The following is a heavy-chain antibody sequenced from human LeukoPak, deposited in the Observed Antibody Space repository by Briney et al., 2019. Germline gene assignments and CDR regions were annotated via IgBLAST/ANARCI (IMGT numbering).Heavy chain of an antibody. CDR3: AKQGEIRQDYYMDV. CDR1: GGSTSSYG. CDR2: IIPVFGTA. Sequence: SVKVSCKASGGSTSSYGISWVRQAPGQGLEWMGRIIPVFGTANYAQKFQDRVTITADTVSNTAYMELTSLTSEDTAVYFCAKQGEIRQDYYMDVWGNGTAVTVSS. J-gene: IGHJ6*03. D-gene: IGHD1/OR15-1a*01. V-gene: IGHV1-69*06.